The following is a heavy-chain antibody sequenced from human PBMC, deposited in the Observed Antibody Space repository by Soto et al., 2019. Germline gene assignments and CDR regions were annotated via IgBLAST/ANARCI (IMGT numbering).Heavy chain of an antibody. CDR3: AKGVATAVQALDY. CDR2: VSWNSGAK. CDR1: GCSFDDYV. Sequence: PGGSLRLSCVASGCSFDDYVMNWVRQRPGKGLEWVSSVSWNSGAKLYADSVKGRFAISRDSAKKSVYLQLNTLRHAATAFYYCAKGVATAVQALDYWGQGPLVTVSS. V-gene: IGHV3-9*01. D-gene: IGHD2-21*02. J-gene: IGHJ4*02.